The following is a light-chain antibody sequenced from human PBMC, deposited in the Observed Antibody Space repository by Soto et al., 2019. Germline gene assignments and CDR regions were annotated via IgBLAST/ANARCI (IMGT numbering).Light chain of an antibody. Sequence: QSALTQPASVSGSPGQSITISCTGTSSDVGGYNYVSWYQQHLGKAPKLMIYDVSNRPTGVSNRLSGSKSGNTASLTISVVQAEDEADYYCSSYTSSSTLVFGTGTKVTVL. CDR1: SSDVGGYNY. V-gene: IGLV2-14*01. CDR2: DVS. CDR3: SSYTSSSTLV. J-gene: IGLJ1*01.